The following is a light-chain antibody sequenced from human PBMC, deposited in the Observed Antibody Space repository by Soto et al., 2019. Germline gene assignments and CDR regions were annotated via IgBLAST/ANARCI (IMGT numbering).Light chain of an antibody. Sequence: DIQMTQSPSSLSASVGERVTNTCRTSQSINRNLNWYQQKPGKAPKLLIYAASSLQSGVTSRFSGSGSGTDFTLTIISLQPEDFATYYCQQSYSSPVTFGGGTKVDIK. V-gene: IGKV1-39*01. CDR2: AAS. CDR3: QQSYSSPVT. CDR1: QSINRN. J-gene: IGKJ4*01.